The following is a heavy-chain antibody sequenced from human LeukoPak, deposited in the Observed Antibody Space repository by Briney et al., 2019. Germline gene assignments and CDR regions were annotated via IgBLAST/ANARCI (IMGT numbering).Heavy chain of an antibody. CDR2: IKKDGTEK. J-gene: IGHJ6*03. CDR1: GFTFSSYW. CDR3: ARDLWAQESSGDYHERFYFYMDV. V-gene: IGHV3-7*01. D-gene: IGHD3-22*01. Sequence: GGSLRLSCAASGFTFSSYWMTWVRQAPGKGLEWVANIKKDGTEKNYVDSVKGRFSISRDNGKNSLYLQMKSLGAEDTAVYYCARDLWAQESSGDYHERFYFYMDVWGKGATVTVSS.